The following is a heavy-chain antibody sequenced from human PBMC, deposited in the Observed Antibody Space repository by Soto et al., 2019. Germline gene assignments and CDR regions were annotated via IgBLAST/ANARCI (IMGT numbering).Heavy chain of an antibody. CDR2: IYYSGST. Sequence: SETPSLTCTVSGGSISSADYYWSWIRQHPGKGLEWIGYIYYSGSTYYNPSLKSRVTISVDTSKNQFSLKLSSVTAADTAVYYCARTGSHLRDYYDSSGYKVILDYWGQGTLVTVSS. D-gene: IGHD3-22*01. CDR1: GGSISSADYY. V-gene: IGHV4-30-4*01. CDR3: ARTGSHLRDYYDSSGYKVILDY. J-gene: IGHJ4*02.